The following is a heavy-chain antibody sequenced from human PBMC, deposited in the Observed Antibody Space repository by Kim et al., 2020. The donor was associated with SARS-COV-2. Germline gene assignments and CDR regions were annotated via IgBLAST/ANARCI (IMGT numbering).Heavy chain of an antibody. CDR3: ARERKWINGVYFDY. D-gene: IGHD4-17*01. Sequence: GGSLRLSYAASGFTFSSYGMHWVRQAPGKGLEWVAVIWYDGSNKYYADSVKGRFTISRDNSKNTLYLQMNSLRAEDTAVYYCARERKWINGVYFDYWGQGTLVTVSS. V-gene: IGHV3-33*01. CDR2: IWYDGSNK. J-gene: IGHJ4*02. CDR1: GFTFSSYG.